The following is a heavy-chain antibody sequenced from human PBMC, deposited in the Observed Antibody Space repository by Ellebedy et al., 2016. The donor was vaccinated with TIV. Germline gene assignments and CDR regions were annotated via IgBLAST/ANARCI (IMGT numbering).Heavy chain of an antibody. CDR1: GFTVISNY. CDR3: ARGGSGWYPYFDY. Sequence: PGGSLRLSCAASGFTVISNYMSWVRQAPGPGPEWVSVIYSGGSTYYADSVKGRFTISRDNSKNTLYLQMNSLRAEDTAVYYCARGGSGWYPYFDYWGQGTLVTVSS. V-gene: IGHV3-53*01. CDR2: IYSGGST. J-gene: IGHJ4*02. D-gene: IGHD6-19*01.